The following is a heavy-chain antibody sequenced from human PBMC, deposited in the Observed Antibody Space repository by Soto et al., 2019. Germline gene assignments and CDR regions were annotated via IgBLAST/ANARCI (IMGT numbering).Heavy chain of an antibody. Sequence: VASVKVSCKASGFTFTSSAVQWVRQARGQRLEWIGWIVVGSGNTNYAQKFQERVTITRDMSTSTAYMELSSLRSEDTAVYYCAAKIQLWADYYGMDVWGQGTTVTVSS. CDR1: GFTFTSSA. CDR3: AAKIQLWADYYGMDV. D-gene: IGHD5-18*01. J-gene: IGHJ6*02. CDR2: IVVGSGNT. V-gene: IGHV1-58*01.